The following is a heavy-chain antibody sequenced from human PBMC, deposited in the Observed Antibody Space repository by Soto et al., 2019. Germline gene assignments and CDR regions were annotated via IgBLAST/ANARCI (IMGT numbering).Heavy chain of an antibody. CDR1: GFTFSSYA. Sequence: QVQLVESGGGVVQPGRSLRLSCAASGFTFSSYAMHWVRQAPGKGLEWVAVISYDGSNKYYADSVKGRFTISRDNSKNTLYLQMNSLSAEDTAVYYCARDLKVVVVVAASQWFDPWGQGTLVTVSS. CDR2: ISYDGSNK. J-gene: IGHJ5*02. CDR3: ARDLKVVVVVAASQWFDP. V-gene: IGHV3-30-3*01. D-gene: IGHD2-15*01.